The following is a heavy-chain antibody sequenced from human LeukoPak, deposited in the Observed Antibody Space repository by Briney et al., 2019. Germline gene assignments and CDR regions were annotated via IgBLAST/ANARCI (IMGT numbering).Heavy chain of an antibody. CDR3: ARAPVSVTWELPFQGLYYYGMDV. Sequence: GGSLRLSCAASGFTFSTYSMNWVRQAPGKGLEWVSYISSSSSTIYYADSVKGRFTISRDNAKNSLYLQMNSLRAEDTAVYYCARAPVSVTWELPFQGLYYYGMDVWGQGTTVTVSS. J-gene: IGHJ6*02. CDR2: ISSSSSTI. CDR1: GFTFSTYS. V-gene: IGHV3-48*04. D-gene: IGHD1-26*01.